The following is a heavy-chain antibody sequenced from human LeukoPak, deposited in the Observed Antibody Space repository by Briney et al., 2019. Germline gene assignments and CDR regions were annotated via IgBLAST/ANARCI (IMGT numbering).Heavy chain of an antibody. J-gene: IGHJ5*02. CDR3: SQMGPHDTSGYYPLDP. CDR1: RFPFSSYSMN. D-gene: IGHD3-22*01. V-gene: IGHV4-59*05. Sequence: GSLRLSCAASRFPFSSYSMNWVRQAPGKGLEWIGSIYYSGSTYYNPSLKSRVTISIDTSKNQFSLKLSSVTAADTAVYYCSQMGPHDTSGYYPLDPWGQGTLVSVSS. CDR2: IYYSGST.